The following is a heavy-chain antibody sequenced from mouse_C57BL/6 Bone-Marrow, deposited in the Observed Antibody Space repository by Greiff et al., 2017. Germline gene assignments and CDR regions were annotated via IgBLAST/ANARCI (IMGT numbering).Heavy chain of an antibody. V-gene: IGHV1-15*01. D-gene: IGHD2-2*01. CDR2: IDPETGGT. CDR1: GYTFTDYE. Sequence: QVQLQQSGAELVRPGASVTLSCKASGYTFTDYEMHWVKQTPVHGLEWIGAIDPETGGTAYNQKFKGKAILTADKSSSTAYMELRSLTSEDSAVYYCAGKGGYEIAYWGQGTLVTVSA. J-gene: IGHJ3*01. CDR3: AGKGGYEIAY.